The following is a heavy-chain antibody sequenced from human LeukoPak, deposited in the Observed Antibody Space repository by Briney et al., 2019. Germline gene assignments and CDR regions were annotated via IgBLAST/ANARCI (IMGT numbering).Heavy chain of an antibody. V-gene: IGHV3-13*04. CDR1: GRSFSMYG. CDR3: ARGGYTGFDV. Sequence: GGSLRLSWPASGRSFSMYGMRWARQATGEGLEWVSGIGKSGDKYYVGSVKGRFTISRDNAKNSLYLQMNSLRSGDTAVYYCARGGYTGFDVWGQGRVVTVSS. D-gene: IGHD5-12*01. CDR2: IGKSGDK. J-gene: IGHJ3*01.